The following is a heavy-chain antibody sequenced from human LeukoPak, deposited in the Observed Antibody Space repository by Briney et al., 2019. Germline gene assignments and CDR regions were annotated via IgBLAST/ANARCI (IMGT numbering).Heavy chain of an antibody. CDR3: ARGPASVRGVHFDY. J-gene: IGHJ4*02. CDR2: IYYSGST. CDR1: GGSISSYY. V-gene: IGHV4-59*01. D-gene: IGHD3-10*01. Sequence: SETLSLTCTVSGGSISSYYWSWIRQPPGKGLEWIGYIYYSGSTNYNPSLKSRVTISVDTSKNQFSLKLSSVTAADTAVYYCARGPASVRGVHFDYWGQGTLVTVSS.